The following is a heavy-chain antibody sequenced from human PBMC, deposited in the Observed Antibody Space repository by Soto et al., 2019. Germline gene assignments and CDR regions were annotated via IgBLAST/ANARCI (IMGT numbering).Heavy chain of an antibody. CDR3: AKLVAH. Sequence: GGSLRLSCAASGFTFNRDAMSWVRQAPGKGLEWISVITGNDGATYYSDSVKGRFTISRDNSKNTLYLQMNSLRAEDTAVYYCAKLVAHWSQGTLVTVSS. CDR2: ITGNDGAT. CDR1: GFTFNRDA. V-gene: IGHV3-23*01. J-gene: IGHJ5*02.